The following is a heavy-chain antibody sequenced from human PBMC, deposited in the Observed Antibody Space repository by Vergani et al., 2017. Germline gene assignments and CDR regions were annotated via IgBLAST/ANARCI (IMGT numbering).Heavy chain of an antibody. CDR3: ARWDYGDSGDSFDI. V-gene: IGHV4-59*01. J-gene: IGHJ3*02. D-gene: IGHD4-17*01. CDR1: GGSISSYY. Sequence: QVQLQESCPGLVKPSETLSLTCTVSGGSISSYYWSWIRQPPGTGLEWIGYIYYSGSTNYNPSLKSRVTISVDTSKNQFSLKLSSVTAADTAVYYCARWDYGDSGDSFDIWGQGTMVTVSS. CDR2: IYYSGST.